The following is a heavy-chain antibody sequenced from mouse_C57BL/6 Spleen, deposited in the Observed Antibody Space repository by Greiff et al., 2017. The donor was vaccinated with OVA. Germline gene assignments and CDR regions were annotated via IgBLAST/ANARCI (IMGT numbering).Heavy chain of an antibody. V-gene: IGHV5-17*01. CDR2: ISSGSSTI. J-gene: IGHJ2*01. D-gene: IGHD1-1*01. CDR3: ARRVGLLQAYYFDY. CDR1: GFTFSDYG. Sequence: EVMLVESGGGLVKPGGSLKLSCAASGFTFSDYGMHWVRQAPEKGLEWVAYISSGSSTIYYADTVKGRFTISRDNAKNTLFLQMTSLRSEDTAMYYCARRVGLLQAYYFDYWGQGTTLTVSS.